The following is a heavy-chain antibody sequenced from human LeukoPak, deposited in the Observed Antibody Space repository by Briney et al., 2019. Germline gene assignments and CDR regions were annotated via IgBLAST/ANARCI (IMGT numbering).Heavy chain of an antibody. D-gene: IGHD5-12*01. CDR1: GFTFSSYS. Sequence: GGSLRLSCAASGFTFSSYSMNWVRQAPGKGLEWVSSISSSSSYIYYADSVKGRFTISRDNAKNTLYLQMNSLRAEDTAVYYCAKDQVVRGYSGFTFDYWGQGTLVTVSS. CDR3: AKDQVVRGYSGFTFDY. J-gene: IGHJ4*02. CDR2: ISSSSSYI. V-gene: IGHV3-21*01.